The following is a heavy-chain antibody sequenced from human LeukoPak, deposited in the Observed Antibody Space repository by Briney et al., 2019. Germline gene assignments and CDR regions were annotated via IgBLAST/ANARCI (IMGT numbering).Heavy chain of an antibody. CDR3: ATYCSSTSCYVYFDY. CDR1: GGTFISYA. CDR2: SIPIFGTA. D-gene: IGHD2-2*01. Sequence: ASVRVSCKASGGTFISYAISWVRQAPGQGVEWMGGSIPIFGTANYAQKFQGRVTITADKSTGTAYMELSSLRSEDTAVYYCATYCSSTSCYVYFDYWGQGTLVTVSS. V-gene: IGHV1-69*06. J-gene: IGHJ4*02.